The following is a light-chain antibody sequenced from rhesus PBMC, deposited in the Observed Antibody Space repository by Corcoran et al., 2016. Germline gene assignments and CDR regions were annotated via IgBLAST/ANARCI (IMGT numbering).Light chain of an antibody. CDR1: QGISSY. Sequence: DIQMSQSPSSLSASVGDRVTITCRASQGISSYLNWYQQKPGKALKLLIYYANSLASGVPSRFSGSGSGTEFNLTISSMQTEDYATYYCQQGNSNPRTFGQGTKVELK. V-gene: IGKV1-32*02. CDR3: QQGNSNPRT. J-gene: IGKJ1*01. CDR2: YAN.